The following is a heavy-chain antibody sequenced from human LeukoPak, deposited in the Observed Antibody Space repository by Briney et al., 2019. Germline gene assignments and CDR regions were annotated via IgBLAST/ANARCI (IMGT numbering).Heavy chain of an antibody. V-gene: IGHV4-59*11. CDR2: IQLSGST. CDR3: ARGGVWYFDL. D-gene: IGHD3-16*01. Sequence: PSETLSLTCTVSGGSISFHYSSWIRQPPGKGLEWIGYIQLSGSTYYDPSLRSRVTISGDTSKNQFSLRLNSVTAADTAVYYCARGGVWYFDLWGRGTLVTVSS. J-gene: IGHJ2*01. CDR1: GGSISFHY.